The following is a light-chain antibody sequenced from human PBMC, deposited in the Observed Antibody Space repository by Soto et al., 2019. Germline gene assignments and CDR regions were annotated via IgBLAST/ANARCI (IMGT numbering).Light chain of an antibody. Sequence: DIQMTQSPSTLSASVGDRVTNTCRASQSISSWLAWYQQKPGKAPKLLIYKASSLESGVPSRFSGSGSGTEFTLTISSLQPDDFATYYCQQSYRTPTFGQGTRLEIK. CDR2: KAS. CDR3: QQSYRTPT. CDR1: QSISSW. J-gene: IGKJ5*01. V-gene: IGKV1-5*03.